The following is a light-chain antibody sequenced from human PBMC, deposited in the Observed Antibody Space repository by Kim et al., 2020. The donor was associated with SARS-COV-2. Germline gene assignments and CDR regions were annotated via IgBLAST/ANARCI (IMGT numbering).Light chain of an antibody. CDR1: KLGDKY. CDR3: QAWDSNTWV. V-gene: IGLV3-1*01. CDR2: EDT. Sequence: SYELTQPPSVSVSPGQTASISCSGDKLGDKYVCWYQQKPGQSPVLLIYEDTKRPSGIPVRFSGSYSGNTATLTISGTQAMDEADHYCQAWDSNTWVFGGGTQLTVL. J-gene: IGLJ3*02.